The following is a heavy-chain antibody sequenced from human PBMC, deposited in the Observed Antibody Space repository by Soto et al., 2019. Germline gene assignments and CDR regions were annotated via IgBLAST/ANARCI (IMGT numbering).Heavy chain of an antibody. J-gene: IGHJ3*01. V-gene: IGHV3-23*01. CDR1: GFTFSNYA. CDR2: VSSTGTSP. Sequence: GGSLRLSCSASGFTFSNYAMSWVRQSPGKGLEWVSGVSSTGTSPYYAGSVQGRFTISRDNSKNMFYLQMKSLRAEDTAIYYCAKARPSGGYYYVEAFDVWDQGTMVTVSS. D-gene: IGHD3-22*01. CDR3: AKARPSGGYYYVEAFDV.